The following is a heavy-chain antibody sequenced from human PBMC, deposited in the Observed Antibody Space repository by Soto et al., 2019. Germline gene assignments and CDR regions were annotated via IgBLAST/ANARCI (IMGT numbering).Heavy chain of an antibody. CDR2: ISSGRPDI. V-gene: IGHV3-21*01. CDR3: AKPRVTTPWFDP. Sequence: PGGSLRLSCAASGFSFDTYNMNWVRQAPGKGLEWASSISSGRPDIFYADSVRGRFTISRDDAKKSLFLQMNSLRADDTAVYYCAKPRVTTPWFDPWGQGTLVTVSS. J-gene: IGHJ5*02. CDR1: GFSFDTYN. D-gene: IGHD4-17*01.